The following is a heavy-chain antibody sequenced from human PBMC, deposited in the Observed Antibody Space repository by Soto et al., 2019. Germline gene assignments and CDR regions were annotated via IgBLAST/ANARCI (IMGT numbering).Heavy chain of an antibody. Sequence: QVHLVESGGGVVQPGRSLRLSCVASVFTFSRYGMHWVRQAPGEGLEWMAVIVNDGSDRDYADSVKGRFSISRDNSKNTLYLQMDSLGVEDTAMYYCARDDDYEANGLDYWGQGTLVTVSS. V-gene: IGHV3-33*01. J-gene: IGHJ4*02. CDR1: VFTFSRYG. D-gene: IGHD4-17*01. CDR2: IVNDGSDR. CDR3: ARDDDYEANGLDY.